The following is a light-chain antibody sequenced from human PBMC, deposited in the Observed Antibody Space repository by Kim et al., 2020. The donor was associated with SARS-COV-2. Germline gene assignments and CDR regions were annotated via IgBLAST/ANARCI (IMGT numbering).Light chain of an antibody. CDR2: STS. CDR1: TAAVNIAYY. J-gene: IGLJ3*02. Sequence: PGGAVTFTSASTTAAVNIAYYAYWFQQKPGQSPRALIYSTSHKHSWTPARFSGSLLGGKAALTLSGVQPEDEAEYCCRLNFGGTWVFGGGTQLTVL. CDR3: RLNFGGTWV. V-gene: IGLV7-43*01.